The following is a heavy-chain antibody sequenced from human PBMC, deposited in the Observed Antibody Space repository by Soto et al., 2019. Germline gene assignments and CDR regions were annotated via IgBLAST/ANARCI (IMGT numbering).Heavy chain of an antibody. D-gene: IGHD4-4*01. Sequence: SETLSLTCTVSGGSISSYYWSWIRQPPGKGLEWIGYIYYSGSTNYNPSLKSRVTIAVDTSKNQFSLKLSSVTAADTAVYYCGATVTHYRRLSYGIDVWGQATTVTVSS. J-gene: IGHJ6*02. V-gene: IGHV4-59*01. CDR2: IYYSGST. CDR3: GATVTHYRRLSYGIDV. CDR1: GGSISSYY.